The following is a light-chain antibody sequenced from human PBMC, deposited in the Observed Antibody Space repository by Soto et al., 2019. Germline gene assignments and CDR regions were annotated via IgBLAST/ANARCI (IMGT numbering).Light chain of an antibody. CDR1: QSVSRNY. CDR3: QQFNNYPLT. Sequence: EVVLTQSPGTLSLSPGERATLSCRASQSVSRNYLAWYQQKPGQAPRLLIFDASSSATGIPDRFSGSGSGTDFALTISRLEPDDFATYYCQQFNNYPLTFGGGTKVDIK. J-gene: IGKJ4*01. CDR2: DAS. V-gene: IGKV3-20*01.